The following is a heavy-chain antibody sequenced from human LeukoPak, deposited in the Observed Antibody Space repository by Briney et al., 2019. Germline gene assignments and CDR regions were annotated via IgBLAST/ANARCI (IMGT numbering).Heavy chain of an antibody. Sequence: SETLSLTCTVSGGSISSYYWSWIRQPPGKGLEWIGYISYSGSTNYNPSLKSRVTISADTSKNQFSLTLRSVTAADTAVYYCARDSGTTGEVKFDPWGQGTLVTVSS. CDR3: ARDSGTTGEVKFDP. CDR2: ISYSGST. V-gene: IGHV4-59*01. D-gene: IGHD3-10*01. CDR1: GGSISSYY. J-gene: IGHJ5*02.